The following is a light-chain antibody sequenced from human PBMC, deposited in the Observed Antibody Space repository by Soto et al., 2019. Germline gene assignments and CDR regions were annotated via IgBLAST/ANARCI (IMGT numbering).Light chain of an antibody. CDR2: DVS. V-gene: IGLV2-11*01. CDR3: CSYAGRYRG. CDR1: SSDVGGYNY. Sequence: QSALTQPRSVSGSPGQSVTISCTGTSSDVGGYNYVSWYQQHPGKAPKLMIYDVSKRPSGVPDRFSGSKSGNTASLTISGPQAGGEAYFYCCSYAGRYRGFGGGTKLTVL. J-gene: IGLJ2*01.